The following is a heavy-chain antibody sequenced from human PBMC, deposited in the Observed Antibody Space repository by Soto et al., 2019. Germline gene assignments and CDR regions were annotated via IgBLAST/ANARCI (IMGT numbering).Heavy chain of an antibody. D-gene: IGHD2-21*02. CDR2: INSDGSST. CDR3: ARDVAKQGDS. CDR1: VFTFSSYW. Sequence: VGSLRLSCAASVFTFSSYWMHCVRQSPGRWLVWVSRINSDGSSTSYADSVKGRFTISRDNAKNTLYLQMNSLRAEDTAVYYCARDVAKQGDSWGQGTMVTVSS. J-gene: IGHJ4*03. V-gene: IGHV3-74*01.